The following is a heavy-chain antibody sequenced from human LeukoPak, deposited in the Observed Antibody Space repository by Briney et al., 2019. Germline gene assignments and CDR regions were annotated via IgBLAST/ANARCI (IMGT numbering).Heavy chain of an antibody. D-gene: IGHD6-6*01. CDR2: ISSSSSYI. Sequence: PGGSLRLSCAASGFTFSSYSMKWVRQAPGKGLEWVSSISSSSSYIYYADSVKGRFTISRDNAKNSLYLQMNSLRAEDTAVYYCARAGDSSSSRAWGYYYYMDVWGKGTTVTVSS. CDR1: GFTFSSYS. CDR3: ARAGDSSSSRAWGYYYYMDV. J-gene: IGHJ6*03. V-gene: IGHV3-21*01.